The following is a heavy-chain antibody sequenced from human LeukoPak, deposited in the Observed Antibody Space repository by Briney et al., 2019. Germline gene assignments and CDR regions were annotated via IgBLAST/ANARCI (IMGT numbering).Heavy chain of an antibody. J-gene: IGHJ5*02. D-gene: IGHD1-20*01. CDR3: ARAKYKWLLSGTGWFDP. Sequence: GGSLRLSCAGSGFTFSSYWMSWVRQAPGKGLEWVANIKHDGSDKYYVDSVKGRFTISRDNAKNSLYLQMNSLRAEDTAVYYCARAKYKWLLSGTGWFDPWGQGTLVTVSS. V-gene: IGHV3-7*05. CDR1: GFTFSSYW. CDR2: IKHDGSDK.